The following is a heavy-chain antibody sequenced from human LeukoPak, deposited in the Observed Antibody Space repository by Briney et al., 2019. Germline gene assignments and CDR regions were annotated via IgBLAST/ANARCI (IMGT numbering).Heavy chain of an antibody. J-gene: IGHJ5*02. CDR2: IFYSGTT. V-gene: IGHV4-39*01. Sequence: SETLSLTCNVSGGSIGSNTYFWGWIRQPPGKGLEWIGSIFYSGTTYYNPSLERRVTISVDTSKNRFSLRLSFVTAADTAIYYCARFSGNWFDPWGQGTLVTVSS. CDR3: ARFSGNWFDP. D-gene: IGHD7-27*01. CDR1: GGSIGSNTYF.